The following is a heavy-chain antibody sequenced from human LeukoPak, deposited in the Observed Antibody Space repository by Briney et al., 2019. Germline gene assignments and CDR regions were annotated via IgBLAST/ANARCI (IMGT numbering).Heavy chain of an antibody. J-gene: IGHJ4*02. CDR1: GGSISSYY. CDR2: IYTSGST. D-gene: IGHD3-10*01. Sequence: PSETLSLTCTVSGGSISSYYWSWIRQPAGKGLEWIGRIYTSGSTNYNPSLQSRVTMSVDKSKNQFSLKLSSVTAADTAVYYCARKGRGPYGSVNGYFDYWGQGTLVTVSS. V-gene: IGHV4-4*07. CDR3: ARKGRGPYGSVNGYFDY.